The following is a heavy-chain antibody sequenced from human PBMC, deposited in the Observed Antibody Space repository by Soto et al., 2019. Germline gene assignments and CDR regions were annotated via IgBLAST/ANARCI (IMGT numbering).Heavy chain of an antibody. D-gene: IGHD3-3*02. CDR3: ASPKIAFYNRFDP. V-gene: IGHV4-39*01. Sequence: QLQLQESGPGLVKPSETLSLTCTVSGGSISSSSYYWGWIRQPPGKGLEWIGSIYYSGSTYYNPTLRSRVTIAEDTSMNQFSRKLSSVTAADTAVYYCASPKIAFYNRFDPWGQGTLVTVSS. CDR1: GGSISSSSYY. CDR2: IYYSGST. J-gene: IGHJ5*02.